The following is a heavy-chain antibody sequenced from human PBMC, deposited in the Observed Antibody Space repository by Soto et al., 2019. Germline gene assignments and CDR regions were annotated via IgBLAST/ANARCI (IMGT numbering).Heavy chain of an antibody. V-gene: IGHV3-15*07. Sequence: GGSLRLSCAASGFTFTNAWINWVRQAPGKGLEWVGRIKSKTDGGTTDYAEPVKGRFAISRDDSNNMVYLQMNSLKIEDTGVYYCTKESYSTIIILCFDYWGPRPLVTV. CDR2: IKSKTDGGTT. J-gene: IGHJ4*01. D-gene: IGHD2-8*01. CDR3: TKESYSTIIILCFDY. CDR1: GFTFTNAW.